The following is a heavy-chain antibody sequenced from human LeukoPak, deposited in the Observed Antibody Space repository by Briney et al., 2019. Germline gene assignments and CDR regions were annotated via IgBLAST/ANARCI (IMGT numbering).Heavy chain of an antibody. V-gene: IGHV1-18*01. CDR2: ISAYNGNT. CDR1: GYTFTSYG. D-gene: IGHD6-19*01. Sequence: ASVKVSCKASGYTFTSYGISWVRQAPGQGLEWMGWISAYNGNTNYAQKLQGRVTMTTDTSTSTAYMELRSLRSDDTAVYYCARDLRRSGWYGPTFDYRGQGTLVTVSS. J-gene: IGHJ4*02. CDR3: ARDLRRSGWYGPTFDY.